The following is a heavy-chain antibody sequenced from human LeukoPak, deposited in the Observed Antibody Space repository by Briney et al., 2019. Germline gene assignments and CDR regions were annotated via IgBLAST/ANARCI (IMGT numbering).Heavy chain of an antibody. J-gene: IGHJ5*02. CDR3: TRLGYCSSTSCDWFDP. Sequence: GGSLRLSCAASGFTFSTYWMHWVRQAPGKGLVWVSRINSDGISTSYADSVKGRFTISRDNAKNTLYLQMNSLKTEDTAVYYCTRLGYCSSTSCDWFDPWGQGTLVTVSS. D-gene: IGHD2-2*01. CDR1: GFTFSTYW. CDR2: INSDGIST. V-gene: IGHV3-74*01.